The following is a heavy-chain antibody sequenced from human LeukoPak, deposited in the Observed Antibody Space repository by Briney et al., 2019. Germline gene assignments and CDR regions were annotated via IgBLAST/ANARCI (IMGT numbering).Heavy chain of an antibody. CDR1: GGSISSSSYY. CDR3: ARLTLDYGDLH. Sequence: PSETLSLTCTVSGGSISSSSYYWGWIRQPPGKGLERIGTIYYSGSTYYNPSLKSRVTISVDRSKNQFSLKLSSVTAADTAMYYRARLTLDYGDLHWGQGTLVTVSS. V-gene: IGHV4-39*01. D-gene: IGHD4-17*01. J-gene: IGHJ4*02. CDR2: IYYSGST.